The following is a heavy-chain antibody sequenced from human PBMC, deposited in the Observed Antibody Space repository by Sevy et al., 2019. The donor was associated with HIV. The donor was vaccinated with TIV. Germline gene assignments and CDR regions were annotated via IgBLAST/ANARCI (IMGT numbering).Heavy chain of an antibody. Sequence: GGSLILSCAASEFTFSDYAMHWVRQVPGKGLEWVSGISWNSGAIGYADSVQGRFTISRDNAKSSLYLQMNSLRVEDTALYYCARASGYCVVNTCYGGSVNAFDVWGQGTMVTVSS. CDR3: ARASGYCVVNTCYGGSVNAFDV. CDR1: EFTFSDYA. CDR2: ISWNSGAI. J-gene: IGHJ3*01. D-gene: IGHD2-2*01. V-gene: IGHV3-9*01.